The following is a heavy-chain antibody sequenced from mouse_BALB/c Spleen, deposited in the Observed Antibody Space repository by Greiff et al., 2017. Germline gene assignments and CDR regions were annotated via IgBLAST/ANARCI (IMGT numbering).Heavy chain of an antibody. CDR1: GYAFTNYL. CDR3: ARFYDGFFDY. CDR2: INPGSGGT. D-gene: IGHD2-3*01. J-gene: IGHJ2*01. Sequence: QVQLKESGAELVRPGTSVKVSCKASGYAFTNYLIEWVKQRPGQGLELIGVINPGSGGTNYNEKFKGKATLTADKSSSTAYMQLSSLTSDDSAVYFCARFYDGFFDYWGQGTTLTGSS. V-gene: IGHV1-54*01.